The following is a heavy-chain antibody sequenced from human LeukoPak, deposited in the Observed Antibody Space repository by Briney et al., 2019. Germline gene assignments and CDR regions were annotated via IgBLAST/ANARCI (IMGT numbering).Heavy chain of an antibody. CDR3: ARRAYGGNRFDI. CDR1: GGSISSSSYY. J-gene: IGHJ3*02. V-gene: IGHV4-39*07. CDR2: IYYSGST. D-gene: IGHD4-23*01. Sequence: PSETLSLTCTVSGGSISSSSYYWGWIRQPPGKGLEWIGSIYYSGSTYYNPSLKSRVTISVDTSKNQFSLKLSSVTAADTAVYYCARRAYGGNRFDIWGQGTMVTVSS.